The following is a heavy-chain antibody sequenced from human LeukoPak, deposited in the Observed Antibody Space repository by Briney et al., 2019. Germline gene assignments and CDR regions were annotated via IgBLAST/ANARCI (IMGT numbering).Heavy chain of an antibody. Sequence: PSETLSLTCTVSGESMSGFYWNWIRQPPGKGLEWIGYMHYTGSTNYNPSLKSRVTISVDTSKNQFSLKLSSVTAADTAVYYCASDLNYMDVWGKGTTVTVSS. D-gene: IGHD2-21*02. CDR2: MHYTGST. CDR1: GESMSGFY. J-gene: IGHJ6*03. V-gene: IGHV4-59*08. CDR3: ASDLNYMDV.